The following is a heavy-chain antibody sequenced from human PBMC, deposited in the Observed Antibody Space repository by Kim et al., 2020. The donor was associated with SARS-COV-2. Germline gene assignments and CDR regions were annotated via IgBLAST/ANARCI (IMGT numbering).Heavy chain of an antibody. Sequence: GGSLRLSCAASGFSSDDSAMHWVRQAPGKGLEWIAGISWNGKSIGYADSVKGRFTISRDNAKNSLYLQMNSLRSEDTAFYYCAKDIYDRLWSVAFDSWGQRTLETVSS. D-gene: IGHD3-22*01. J-gene: IGHJ4*02. CDR2: ISWNGKSI. CDR1: GFSSDDSA. CDR3: AKDIYDRLWSVAFDS. V-gene: IGHV3-9*02.